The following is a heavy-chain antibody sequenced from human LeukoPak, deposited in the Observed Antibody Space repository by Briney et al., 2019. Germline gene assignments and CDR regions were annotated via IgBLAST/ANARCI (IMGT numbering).Heavy chain of an antibody. CDR3: ASRRITMVRGVIGYYFDY. Sequence: SQTLSLTCAVSGGSISSGGYSWSWIRQPPGKGLEWIGYIYHSGSTYYNPSLKSRVTISVDTSKNQFSRKLSSVTAADTAVYYCASRRITMVRGVIGYYFDYWGQGTLVTVSS. J-gene: IGHJ4*02. CDR2: IYHSGST. D-gene: IGHD3-10*01. CDR1: GGSISSGGYS. V-gene: IGHV4-30-2*05.